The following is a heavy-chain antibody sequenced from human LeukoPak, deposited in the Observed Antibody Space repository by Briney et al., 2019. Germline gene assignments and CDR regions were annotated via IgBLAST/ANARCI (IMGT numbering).Heavy chain of an antibody. Sequence: SETLSLTCTVSSGSISSYYWSWIRQPPGKGLEWIGYIYYSGSTNYNPSLKSRVTISVDTSKNQFSLKLSSVTAADTAVYYCARVAPYDYGDYACDYWGQGTLVTVSS. V-gene: IGHV4-59*01. CDR2: IYYSGST. CDR1: SGSISSYY. D-gene: IGHD4-17*01. J-gene: IGHJ4*02. CDR3: ARVAPYDYGDYACDY.